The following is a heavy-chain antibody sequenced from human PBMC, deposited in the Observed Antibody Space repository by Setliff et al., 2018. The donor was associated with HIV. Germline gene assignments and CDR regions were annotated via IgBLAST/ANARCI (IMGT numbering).Heavy chain of an antibody. V-gene: IGHV3-23*01. J-gene: IGHJ6*03. CDR3: AGSTIASDSHSYYYIDV. Sequence: GGSLRLSCAASGVTFSSYAMNWVRQAPGKGLEWVSGISGSGGSTHYADSVRGRFTISRDNVKNSLYLQMNSLRAEDTAVYYCAGSTIASDSHSYYYIDVWGRGTTVTVSS. D-gene: IGHD2-8*01. CDR2: ISGSGGST. CDR1: GVTFSSYA.